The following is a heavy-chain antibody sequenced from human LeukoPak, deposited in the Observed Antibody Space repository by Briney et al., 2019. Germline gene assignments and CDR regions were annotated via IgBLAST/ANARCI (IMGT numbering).Heavy chain of an antibody. CDR1: GFTFSSYA. J-gene: IGHJ3*02. Sequence: GRSLRLSCAASGFTFSSYAMHWVRQAPGKGLEWVAVISYDGSNKYYADSVKGRFTISRDNSKNTLYLQMNSLRAEDMALYYCARGGVPAAKKGAFDIWGQGTMVTVSS. D-gene: IGHD2-2*01. CDR3: ARGGVPAAKKGAFDI. V-gene: IGHV3-30-3*01. CDR2: ISYDGSNK.